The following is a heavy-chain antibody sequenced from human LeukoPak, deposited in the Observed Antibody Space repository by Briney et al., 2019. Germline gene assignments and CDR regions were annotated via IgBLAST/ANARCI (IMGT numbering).Heavy chain of an antibody. CDR2: ISYNGGDK. V-gene: IGHV3-30*18. D-gene: IGHD2-21*01. Sequence: GRSLRLSCAASGFAFSSYGMHWVRHAPGKGLEWVAVISYNGGDKKYADSVKGRFTISRDNSKNTVYLEMNSLRAEDTAVYYCAKDVALRAAAYYFDYWGQGTLVTVSS. CDR3: AKDVALRAAAYYFDY. CDR1: GFAFSSYG. J-gene: IGHJ4*02.